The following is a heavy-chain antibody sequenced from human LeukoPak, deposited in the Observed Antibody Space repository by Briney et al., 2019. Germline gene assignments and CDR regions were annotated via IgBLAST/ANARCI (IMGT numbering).Heavy chain of an antibody. Sequence: PSETLSLTCTVSGGSISSSSYYWGWIRQPPGKGLEWIGSIYYSGSTYYNPSLKSRVTISVDTSKNQFSLKLSSVTAADTAVYYCARETGPWELLHSLLDPWGQGTLVTVSS. V-gene: IGHV4-39*07. D-gene: IGHD1-26*01. J-gene: IGHJ5*02. CDR1: GGSISSSSYY. CDR3: ARETGPWELLHSLLDP. CDR2: IYYSGST.